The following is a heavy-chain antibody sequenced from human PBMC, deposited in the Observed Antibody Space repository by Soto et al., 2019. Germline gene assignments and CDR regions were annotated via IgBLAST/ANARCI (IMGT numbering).Heavy chain of an antibody. V-gene: IGHV1-69*13. Sequence: ASVKVSCKASGGTFSSYAISWVRQAPGQGLEWMGGIIPIFGTANYAQKFQGRVTITADESTSAAYMELSSLRSEDTAVYYCARGGYCSGGSCRRGKYYYYYGMDVWGQGTTVTVSS. CDR1: GGTFSSYA. D-gene: IGHD2-15*01. CDR2: IIPIFGTA. J-gene: IGHJ6*02. CDR3: ARGGYCSGGSCRRGKYYYYYGMDV.